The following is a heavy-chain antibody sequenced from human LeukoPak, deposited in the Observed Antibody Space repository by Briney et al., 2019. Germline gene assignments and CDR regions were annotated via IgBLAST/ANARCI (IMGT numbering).Heavy chain of an antibody. D-gene: IGHD6-13*01. Sequence: SETLSLTCTVSGGSISSYYWSWIRQPPGKGLEWIGYIYYSGSTNYNPSLKSRVTISVDTSKNQFSLKLSSVTAADTAVYYSARDKGSWYYFDYWGQGTLVTVSS. CDR3: ARDKGSWYYFDY. V-gene: IGHV4-59*01. CDR1: GGSISSYY. CDR2: IYYSGST. J-gene: IGHJ4*02.